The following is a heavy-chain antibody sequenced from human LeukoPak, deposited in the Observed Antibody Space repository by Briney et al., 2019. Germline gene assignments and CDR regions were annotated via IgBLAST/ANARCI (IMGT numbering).Heavy chain of an antibody. CDR1: GYSFSSGYY. CDR2: IYYSGST. D-gene: IGHD2-2*01. Sequence: SETLSLTCAVSGYSFSSGYYCGWIRQPPGRGLEWIGSIYYSGSTYYNPSLRSRVTISMDTSKNQFSLRLNSVTAADTALYYCARRIVVVLAAIRNGDAFDSWGQGTTATVSS. CDR3: ARRIVVVLAAIRNGDAFDS. J-gene: IGHJ3*02. V-gene: IGHV4-38-2*01.